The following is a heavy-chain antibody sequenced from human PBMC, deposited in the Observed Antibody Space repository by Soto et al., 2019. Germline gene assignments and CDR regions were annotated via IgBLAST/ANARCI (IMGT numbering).Heavy chain of an antibody. CDR1: GFTFSNAW. D-gene: IGHD2-2*01. V-gene: IGHV3-15*01. CDR2: IKSKTDGGTT. Sequence: GGSLRLSCAASGFTFSNAWMSWVRQAPGKGLEWVGRIKSKTDGGTTDYAAPVKGRFTISRDDSKNTLYLQMNSLKTEDTAVYYCTTCSTSCLTYGMDVWGQGTTVTVSS. J-gene: IGHJ6*02. CDR3: TTCSTSCLTYGMDV.